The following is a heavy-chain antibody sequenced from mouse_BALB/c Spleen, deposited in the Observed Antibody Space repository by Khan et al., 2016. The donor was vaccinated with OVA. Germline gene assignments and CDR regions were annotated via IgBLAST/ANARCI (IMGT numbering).Heavy chain of an antibody. CDR1: GYSITSGYG. V-gene: IGHV3-2*02. CDR2: ISYSGST. D-gene: IGHD3-2*02. J-gene: IGHJ2*01. Sequence: EVQLVESGPGLVKPSQSLSLTCTVTGYSITSGYGWNWIRQFPGNKLEWMGYISYSGSTNYNPSLKSRISITRDTSKNQFFLQLNFVTTEDTATKYCARKARIKYWGQGTTLTVSS. CDR3: ARKARIKY.